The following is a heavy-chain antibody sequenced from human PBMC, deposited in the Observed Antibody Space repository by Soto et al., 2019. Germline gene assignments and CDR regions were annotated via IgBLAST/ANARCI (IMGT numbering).Heavy chain of an antibody. CDR2: ISGGSDYI. CDR1: GVTFDSYS. D-gene: IGHD3-16*02. CDR3: ARHGNKLGHSLHP. Sequence: GGSLRLSCAASGVTFDSYSMNWLRQAPGQGLEWVSSISGGSDYIYYADSVRGRFIISRDNSQKSLYLQMNCQTDEDTAIYYCARHGNKLGHSLHPCGQG. V-gene: IGHV3-21*01. J-gene: IGHJ5*02.